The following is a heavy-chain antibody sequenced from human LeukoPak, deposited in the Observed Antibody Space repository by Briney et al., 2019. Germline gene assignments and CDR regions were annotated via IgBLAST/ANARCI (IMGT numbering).Heavy chain of an antibody. J-gene: IGHJ4*02. CDR3: ARDGAVRGVRLGYFDY. V-gene: IGHV3-21*01. D-gene: IGHD3-10*01. CDR2: ISSTSSYI. CDR1: GFTFSTYS. Sequence: GGSLRLSCAASGFTFSTYSMNWVRQAPGKGLEWVSSISSTSSYIYYADSVKGRFTISRDNAKNSLYLQMNSLRAEDTAVYYCARDGAVRGVRLGYFDYWGQGTLVTVSS.